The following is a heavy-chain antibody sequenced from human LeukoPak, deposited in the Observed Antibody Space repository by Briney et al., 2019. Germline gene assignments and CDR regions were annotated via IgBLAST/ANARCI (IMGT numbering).Heavy chain of an antibody. Sequence: PGRSLRLSCAASGFTFSSYAMSWVRQAPGKGLEWVSAISGSGGSTYYADSVKGRFTISRDNSKNTLYLQMNSLRAEDTAVYYCAKSFTRAFLYFDYWGQGTLVTVSS. CDR1: GFTFSSYA. CDR2: ISGSGGST. D-gene: IGHD2/OR15-2a*01. V-gene: IGHV3-23*01. J-gene: IGHJ4*02. CDR3: AKSFTRAFLYFDY.